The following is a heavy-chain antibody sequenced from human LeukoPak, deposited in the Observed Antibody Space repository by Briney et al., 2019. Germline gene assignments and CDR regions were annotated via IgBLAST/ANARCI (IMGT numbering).Heavy chain of an antibody. CDR2: ISYDGSNK. D-gene: IGHD3-10*01. Sequence: GGSLRLSCAASGFIFSRYGMHWVRQAPGKGLEWVAVISYDGSNKYYADSVKGRFTISRDNSKNTLYLQMNSLRAEDTAVYYCARDPDYYGSGRYGMDVWGQGTTVTVSS. CDR3: ARDPDYYGSGRYGMDV. J-gene: IGHJ6*02. V-gene: IGHV3-30*03. CDR1: GFIFSRYG.